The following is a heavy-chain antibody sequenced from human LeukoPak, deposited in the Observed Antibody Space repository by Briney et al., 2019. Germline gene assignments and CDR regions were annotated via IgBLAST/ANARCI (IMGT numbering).Heavy chain of an antibody. CDR3: AKDRVNTPEAFDI. V-gene: IGHV3-23*01. D-gene: IGHD1-14*01. Sequence: GGSLRLSCAASRFSFSAYPMGWVRQAPGKGLEWVSAISGSGGSTYYADSVKGRFTISRDNSKNTLYLQMNSLRAEDTAVYYCAKDRVNTPEAFDIWGQGTMVTVSS. CDR1: RFSFSAYP. CDR2: ISGSGGST. J-gene: IGHJ3*02.